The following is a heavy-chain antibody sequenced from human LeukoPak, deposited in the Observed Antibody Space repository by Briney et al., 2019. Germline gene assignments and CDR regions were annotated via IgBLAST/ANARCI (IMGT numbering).Heavy chain of an antibody. J-gene: IGHJ6*03. CDR3: ARHPRDPSGSPLGDYMDV. CDR1: GGSISKSTYY. V-gene: IGHV4-39*01. Sequence: PSETLSLTCTVSGGSISKSTYYWGWIRQPPGKGLEWIGSIYYSGSTYYNPSLRSRVTISIDTSKNQFSLKLSSVTAADMAVYYCARHPRDPSGSPLGDYMDVWGKGTTVTISS. CDR2: IYYSGST. D-gene: IGHD1-26*01.